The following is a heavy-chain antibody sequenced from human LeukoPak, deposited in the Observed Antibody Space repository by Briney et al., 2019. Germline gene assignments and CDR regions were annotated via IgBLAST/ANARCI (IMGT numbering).Heavy chain of an antibody. J-gene: IGHJ3*02. V-gene: IGHV3-23*01. Sequence: GGSLRLSCAASGFTSSSYAMSWVRQAPGKGLDRVSAISRSGGSTYYADSVKGRFTISRDNSKNTLYLQMNSLRAEDTAVYYCAKYYSSGWFDAFDIWGQGTMFTVSS. CDR2: ISRSGGST. CDR1: GFTSSSYA. CDR3: AKYYSSGWFDAFDI. D-gene: IGHD6-19*01.